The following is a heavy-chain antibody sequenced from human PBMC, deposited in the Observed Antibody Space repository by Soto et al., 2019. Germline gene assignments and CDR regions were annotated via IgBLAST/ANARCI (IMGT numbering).Heavy chain of an antibody. CDR2: IYYSGST. CDR3: ARRYGSCFDY. Sequence: SETLSLTCTVSGGSISSYYWSWIRQPPGKGLEWIGYIYYSGSTNYNPSLKSRVTISVDTSKNQFSLKLRSVTAADTAAHSCARRYGSCFDYWGEGALVTVSS. J-gene: IGHJ4*02. V-gene: IGHV4-59*08. D-gene: IGHD5-18*01. CDR1: GGSISSYY.